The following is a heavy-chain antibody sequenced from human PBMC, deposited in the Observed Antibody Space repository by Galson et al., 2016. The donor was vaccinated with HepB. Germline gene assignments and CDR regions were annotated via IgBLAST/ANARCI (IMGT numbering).Heavy chain of an antibody. Sequence: QSGAEVKKPGESLKITCKGSGYTFTNYWIGWVRQMPGKGREWMGIIYPGDSDTKYSPSFQAQVTISADKSISTASLQWSRLKASDTAIDYCARQEREVDSGFMRFLRWGQGTLVTVSS. CDR1: GYTFTNYW. V-gene: IGHV5-51*01. D-gene: IGHD3-16*01. CDR3: ARQEREVDSGFMRFLR. CDR2: IYPGDSDT. J-gene: IGHJ4*02.